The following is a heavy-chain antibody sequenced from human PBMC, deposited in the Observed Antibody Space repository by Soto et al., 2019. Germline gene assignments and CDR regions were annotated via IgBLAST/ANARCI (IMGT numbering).Heavy chain of an antibody. D-gene: IGHD6-13*01. J-gene: IGHJ4*01. CDR2: MNPNSGNT. CDR1: GYTFTSYD. Sequence: WASVKVSCKASGYTFTSYDINWVRQATGQGLEGMGWMNPNSGNTGYAQKFQGRVTMTRNTSISTADMELSSLRSEDTAVYYCARGLCIAPAGTVYWGQGTLVTVSS. CDR3: ARGLCIAPAGTVY. V-gene: IGHV1-8*01.